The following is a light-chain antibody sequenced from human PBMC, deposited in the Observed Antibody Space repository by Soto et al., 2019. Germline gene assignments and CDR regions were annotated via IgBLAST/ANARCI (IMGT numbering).Light chain of an antibody. Sequence: EIVMPQSPATLSVSPGERATLSCRASQSVSSNLAWYQQKPGQAPRLLIYVASTRATGIPARFSGSGSGTEFTITISSLQSEDFAVYYCQQYKNWPRTFGQGTKVDIK. J-gene: IGKJ1*01. CDR2: VAS. V-gene: IGKV3-15*01. CDR3: QQYKNWPRT. CDR1: QSVSSN.